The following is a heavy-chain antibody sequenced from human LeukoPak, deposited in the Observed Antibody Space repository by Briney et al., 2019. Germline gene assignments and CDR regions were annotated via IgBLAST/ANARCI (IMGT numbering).Heavy chain of an antibody. D-gene: IGHD3-16*01. CDR1: GFTFDDYG. Sequence: GGSLRLSCAASGFTFDDYGMSWVRQAPGKGLEWVSGINWNGGSTGYADSVKGRFTISRDNAKNSLYLQTNSLRAEDTALYYCARTYSGYVWGTFDYWGQGTLVTVSS. CDR3: ARTYSGYVWGTFDY. J-gene: IGHJ4*02. CDR2: INWNGGST. V-gene: IGHV3-20*04.